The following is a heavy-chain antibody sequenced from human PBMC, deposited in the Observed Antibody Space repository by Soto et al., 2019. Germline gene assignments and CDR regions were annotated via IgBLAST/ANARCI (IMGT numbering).Heavy chain of an antibody. CDR3: ATPSNYAEDDAFDI. V-gene: IGHV1-24*01. Sequence: ASVKVSCKVSGYTLTELSMHWVRQAPGKGLEWMGGFDPEDGETIYAQKFQGRVTMTEDTSTDTAYMELSSLRSEDTAVYYCATPSNYAEDDAFDIWGQGTMVTVSS. CDR2: FDPEDGET. D-gene: IGHD4-4*01. CDR1: GYTLTELS. J-gene: IGHJ3*02.